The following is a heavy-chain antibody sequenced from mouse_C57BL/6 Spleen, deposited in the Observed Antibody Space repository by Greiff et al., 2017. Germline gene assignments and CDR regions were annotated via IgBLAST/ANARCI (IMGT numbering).Heavy chain of an antibody. Sequence: VQLQQPGAELVKPGASVKMSCKASGYTFTSYWITWVKQRPGQGLEWIGDIYPGSGSTNYNEKFKSKATLTVDTSSSTAYMQLSSLTSEDSAVYYCAISAYYSNYEGNFDYWGQGTTLTVAS. CDR3: AISAYYSNYEGNFDY. V-gene: IGHV1-55*01. CDR1: GYTFTSYW. J-gene: IGHJ2*01. D-gene: IGHD2-5*01. CDR2: IYPGSGST.